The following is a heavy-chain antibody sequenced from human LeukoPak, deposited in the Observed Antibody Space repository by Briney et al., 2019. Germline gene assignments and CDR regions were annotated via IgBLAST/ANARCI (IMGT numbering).Heavy chain of an antibody. CDR2: IYHSGST. D-gene: IGHD4-23*01. Sequence: SETLSLTCAVSGGSISSSNWWCWVRQPPGKGLEWIGEIYHSGSTYYNPSLKSRVTISVDTSKNQFSLKLSSVTAADTAVYYCARDDMTTVAIDYWGQGTLVTVSS. V-gene: IGHV4-4*02. CDR1: GGSISSSNW. J-gene: IGHJ4*02. CDR3: ARDDMTTVAIDY.